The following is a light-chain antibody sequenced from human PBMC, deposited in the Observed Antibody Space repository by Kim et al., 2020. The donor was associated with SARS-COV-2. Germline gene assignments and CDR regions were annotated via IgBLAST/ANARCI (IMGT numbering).Light chain of an antibody. CDR1: QSVSSN. J-gene: IGKJ4*01. Sequence: APCERAPLSCRAGQSVSSNVAWYQQKPGQAPRLLIYGASTRATGIPARFSGSGSGTEFTLTISSLQSEDFAVYYCQQYNNWPPLTFGGGTKVDIK. CDR2: GAS. CDR3: QQYNNWPPLT. V-gene: IGKV3-15*01.